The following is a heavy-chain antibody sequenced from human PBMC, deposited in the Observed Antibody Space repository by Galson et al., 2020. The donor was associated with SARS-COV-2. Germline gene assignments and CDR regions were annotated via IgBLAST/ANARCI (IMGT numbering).Heavy chain of an antibody. J-gene: IGHJ5*02. V-gene: IGHV4-61*08. CDR1: GGSVSSGDNY. Sequence: SETLSLTCTVSGGSVSSGDNYWSWIRQPPGKGLEWIGYIYYSGGTNYKPSLESRVTISIDTSKKQFSLKMRSVTAADTAVYFCAAYNWNHWFGPWGQGTRVTVSS. CDR3: AAYNWNHWFGP. CDR2: IYYSGGT. D-gene: IGHD1-20*01.